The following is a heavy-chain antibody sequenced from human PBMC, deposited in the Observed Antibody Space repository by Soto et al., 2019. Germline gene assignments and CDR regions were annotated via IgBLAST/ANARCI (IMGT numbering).Heavy chain of an antibody. CDR1: GYTFTGYY. CDR2: INPNSGDA. V-gene: IGHV1-2*02. CDR3: ATYVGIRGPGYFDY. Sequence: ASVKVSCKTSGYTFTGYYIHWVRQAPGQGLEWMGWINPNSGDAKYAQKFQGRVTMTRDPSTAYMQLSTLSSDDTAVYYCATYVGIRGPGYFDYWGQGTLVTVSS. D-gene: IGHD3-10*02. J-gene: IGHJ4*02.